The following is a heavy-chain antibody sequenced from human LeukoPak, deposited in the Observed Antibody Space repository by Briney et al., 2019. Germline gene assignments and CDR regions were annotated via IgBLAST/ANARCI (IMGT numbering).Heavy chain of an antibody. Sequence: ASGKVCCKASGYTITSYGISWGGRAPGQGLEWMGWISAYNGNTNYAQKLQSRVTMTTDTSTSTAYMELRSLRSDDTAVYYCARSPMAVVPAADYYYYMDVWGKGNTVTVSS. D-gene: IGHD2-2*01. CDR1: GYTITSYG. V-gene: IGHV1-18*04. J-gene: IGHJ6*03. CDR2: ISAYNGNT. CDR3: ARSPMAVVPAADYYYYMDV.